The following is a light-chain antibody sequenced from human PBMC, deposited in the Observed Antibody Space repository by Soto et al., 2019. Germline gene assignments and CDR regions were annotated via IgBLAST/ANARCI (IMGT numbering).Light chain of an antibody. CDR2: DVS. CDR3: SSYTTSNTRQIV. J-gene: IGLJ1*01. Sequence: SALTQPDSVSGSPGQSITISCTGTSSDVGGYNYVSWYQQHPGKAPKFMIYDVSNRPSGVSNRFSGSKSGNTASLTISGLQAEDEADYYCSSYTTSNTRQIVFGTGTKLTVL. V-gene: IGLV2-14*01. CDR1: SSDVGGYNY.